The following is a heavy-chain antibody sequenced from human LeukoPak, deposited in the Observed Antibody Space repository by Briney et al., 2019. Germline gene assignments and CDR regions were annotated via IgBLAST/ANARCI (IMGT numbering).Heavy chain of an antibody. V-gene: IGHV3-21*01. D-gene: IGHD6-13*01. CDR2: ISSSSSYI. CDR3: ARYEEGSSWWHGMDV. J-gene: IGHJ6*02. CDR1: GFTLSSYS. Sequence: GGSLRLSCAVSGFTLSSYSMSWVRQAPGKGLEWVSSISSSSSYIYYADSVKGRFTISRDNAKNSLYLQMNSLRAEDTAVYYCARYEEGSSWWHGMDVWGQGTTVTVSS.